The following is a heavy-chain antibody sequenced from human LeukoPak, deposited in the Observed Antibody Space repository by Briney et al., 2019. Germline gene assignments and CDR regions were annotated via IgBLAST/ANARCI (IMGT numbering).Heavy chain of an antibody. Sequence: SETLSLTCTVSGGSISSSSYYWGWIRQPPGKGLEWIGSIYYSGSTYYNPSLKSRVTISVDTSKNQFSLKLSSVTAADTAVYYCARGRRAAAGKYFDYWGQGTLVTVSS. CDR1: GGSISSSSYY. D-gene: IGHD6-13*01. CDR3: ARGRRAAAGKYFDY. CDR2: IYYSGST. V-gene: IGHV4-39*01. J-gene: IGHJ4*02.